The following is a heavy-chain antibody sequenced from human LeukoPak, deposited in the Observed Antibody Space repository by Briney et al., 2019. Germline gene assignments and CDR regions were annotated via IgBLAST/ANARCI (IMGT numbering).Heavy chain of an antibody. CDR3: ARVTGILTPYYYYYYMDV. CDR2: INPNSGGT. Sequence: GASVKVSCKASGYTFTGYYMHWVRQAPGQGLEWMGWINPNSGGTNYAQKFQGRVTMTRDTSISTAYMELSRLRSDDTAVYYCARVTGILTPYYYYYYMDVWGKGPRSPSP. D-gene: IGHD3-9*01. CDR1: GYTFTGYY. V-gene: IGHV1-2*02. J-gene: IGHJ6*03.